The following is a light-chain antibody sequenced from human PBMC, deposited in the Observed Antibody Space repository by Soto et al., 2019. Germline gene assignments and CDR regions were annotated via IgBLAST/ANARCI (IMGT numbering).Light chain of an antibody. J-gene: IGKJ2*01. CDR1: QNVSSNY. V-gene: IGKV3-20*01. Sequence: EIVLTHSPGTLSLSPGERGTLSCRATQNVSSNYLAWYQQRPGKAPRLLMYGXXISATGIPDSVSGSGSGADFTVTISRLEPEDFPVYYCQYYGGYYGSSPRYTFGQGTKVDIK. CDR3: QYYGGYYGSSPRYT. CDR2: GXX.